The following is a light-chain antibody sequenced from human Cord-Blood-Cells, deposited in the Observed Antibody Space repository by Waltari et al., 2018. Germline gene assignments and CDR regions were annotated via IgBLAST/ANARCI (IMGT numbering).Light chain of an antibody. Sequence: QSALTQPASVSASPGQSITIPCTGTSSDVGSYNLVSWYQQHPGKAPKLMIYEGSKRPSGVSIRFSGSKSCNTASLTISGRQAEDEADYYCCSYAGSSTWVFGGGTKLTVL. CDR3: CSYAGSSTWV. J-gene: IGLJ3*02. V-gene: IGLV2-23*01. CDR2: EGS. CDR1: SSDVGSYNL.